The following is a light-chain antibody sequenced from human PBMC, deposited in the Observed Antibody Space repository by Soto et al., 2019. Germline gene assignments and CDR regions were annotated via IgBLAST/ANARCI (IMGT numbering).Light chain of an antibody. V-gene: IGKV3-20*01. CDR1: QSVSSSY. J-gene: IGKJ1*01. Sequence: EIVLTQSPATLSLSPGERATLSCRASQSVSSSYLAWYQQKPGQAPRLLIYDASNRATGIPDRFSGSGSGTDFTLTISRLEPEDSAVYYCQQYSYPPPWTFGQGTKVDIK. CDR3: QQYSYPPPWT. CDR2: DAS.